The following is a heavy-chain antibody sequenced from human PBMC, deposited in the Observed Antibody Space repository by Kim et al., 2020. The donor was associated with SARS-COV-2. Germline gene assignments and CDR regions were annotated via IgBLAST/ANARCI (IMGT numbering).Heavy chain of an antibody. V-gene: IGHV1-69*04. CDR3: ARGSSSWEGYYYYGMDV. Sequence: SVKVSCKASGGTFSSYAISWVRQAPGQGLEWMGRSIPILGIANYAQKFQGRVTITADKSTSTAYMELSSLRSEDTAVYYCARGSSSWEGYYYYGMDVWG. CDR2: SIPILGIA. CDR1: GGTFSSYA. J-gene: IGHJ6*02. D-gene: IGHD6-13*01.